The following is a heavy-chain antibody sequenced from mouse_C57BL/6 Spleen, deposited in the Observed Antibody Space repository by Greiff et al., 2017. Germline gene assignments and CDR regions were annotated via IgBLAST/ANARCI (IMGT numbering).Heavy chain of an antibody. CDR2: IYPRSGNT. CDR1: GYTFTSYG. CDR3: AEDYYSNFAWFAY. D-gene: IGHD2-5*01. J-gene: IGHJ3*01. V-gene: IGHV1-81*01. Sequence: VQLQQSGAELARPGASVKLSCKASGYTFTSYGISWVKQRTGQGLEWIGEIYPRSGNTYYNEKFKGKATLTADKSSSTAYMELRSLTSEDSAVYFCAEDYYSNFAWFAYWGQGTLVTVSA.